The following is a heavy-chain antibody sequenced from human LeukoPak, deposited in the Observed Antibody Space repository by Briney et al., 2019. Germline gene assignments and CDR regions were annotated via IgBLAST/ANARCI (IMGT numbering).Heavy chain of an antibody. J-gene: IGHJ4*02. V-gene: IGHV3-33*01. CDR3: ARDHAYYDSSGYYSGGGFY. Sequence: GGSLRLSCAASGFTFSSYGMHWVRQAPGKGLEWVAVIWYDGSNKYYADSVKGRFTISRDNSKNTLYLQMNSLRAEDTAVYYCARDHAYYDSSGYYSGGGFYWGQGTLVTVSS. D-gene: IGHD3-22*01. CDR1: GFTFSSYG. CDR2: IWYDGSNK.